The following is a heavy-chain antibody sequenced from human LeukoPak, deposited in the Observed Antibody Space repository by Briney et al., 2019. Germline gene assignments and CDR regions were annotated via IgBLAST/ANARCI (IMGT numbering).Heavy chain of an antibody. D-gene: IGHD7-27*01. CDR2: IYHSENT. Sequence: SETLSLTCTVSGGSISSGGYYWSWIRQPPGKGLEWIGYIYHSENTYYNPSLKSRVTISVDRSKNQFSLKLSSVTAADTAVFYCARGNWGKGFYFDYWGQGTLVTVSS. CDR3: ARGNWGKGFYFDY. J-gene: IGHJ4*02. V-gene: IGHV4-30-2*01. CDR1: GGSISSGGYY.